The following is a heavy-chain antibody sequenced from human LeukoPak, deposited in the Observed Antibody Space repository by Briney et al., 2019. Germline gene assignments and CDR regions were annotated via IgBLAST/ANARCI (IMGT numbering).Heavy chain of an antibody. J-gene: IGHJ4*02. Sequence: GGSLRLSCAASGFTFSSYSMNWVRQAPGKGLEWVSYISSSSSTIYYADSVKGRFTISRDNAKNSLYLQMNSLRAEDTAVYYCARLASMIVVGAYDYWGQGTLVTVSS. CDR1: GFTFSSYS. V-gene: IGHV3-48*04. CDR3: ARLASMIVVGAYDY. D-gene: IGHD3-22*01. CDR2: ISSSSSTI.